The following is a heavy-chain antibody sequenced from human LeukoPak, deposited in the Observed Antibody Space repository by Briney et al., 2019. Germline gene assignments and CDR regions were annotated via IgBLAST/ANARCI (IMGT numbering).Heavy chain of an antibody. Sequence: GGSLRLSCAASGFTLSSYAMSWVRQAPGKGLEWVSAICGSGGSTYYADSAKGRFTISRDNSKNTLYLQMNSMRAEDTAVYYCARAWGDYGDYGRFDPWGQGTLVTVSS. V-gene: IGHV3-23*01. CDR3: ARAWGDYGDYGRFDP. D-gene: IGHD4-17*01. CDR2: ICGSGGST. J-gene: IGHJ5*02. CDR1: GFTLSSYA.